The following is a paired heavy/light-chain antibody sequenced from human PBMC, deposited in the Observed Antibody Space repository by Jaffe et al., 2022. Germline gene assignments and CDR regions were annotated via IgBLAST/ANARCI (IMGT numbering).Heavy chain of an antibody. CDR1: GFTFSSYS. CDR2: ISSSSSYI. Sequence: EVQLVESGGGLVKPGGSLRLSCAASGFTFSSYSMNWVRQAPGKGLEWVSSISSSSSYIYYADSVKGRFTISRDNAKNSLYLQMNSLRAEDTAVYYCARGEVDTRYFDWLNPSTDYYYYMDVWGKGTTVTVSS. J-gene: IGHJ6*03. D-gene: IGHD3-9*01. CDR3: ARGEVDTRYFDWLNPSTDYYYYMDV. V-gene: IGHV3-21*01.
Light chain of an antibody. CDR3: QSYDSSLSASYV. Sequence: QSVLTQPPSVSGAPGQRVTISCTGSSSNIGAGYDVHWYQQLPGTAPKLLIYGNSNRPSGVPDRFSGSKSGTSASLAITGLQAEDEADYYCQSYDSSLSASYVFGTGTKVTVL. J-gene: IGLJ1*01. CDR1: SSNIGAGYD. V-gene: IGLV1-40*01. CDR2: GNS.